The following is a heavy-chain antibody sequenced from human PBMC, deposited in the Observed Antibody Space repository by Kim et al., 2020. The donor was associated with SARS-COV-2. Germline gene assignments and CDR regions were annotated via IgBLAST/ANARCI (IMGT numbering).Heavy chain of an antibody. D-gene: IGHD6-13*01. V-gene: IGHV3-33*01. CDR3: ARGGAAAHDY. Sequence: RKKYNADTVAGPVTISRDNSRKPVYLQMSSLRAEDTAVYYCARGGAAAHDYWGQGTLVTVSS. J-gene: IGHJ4*02. CDR2: RKK.